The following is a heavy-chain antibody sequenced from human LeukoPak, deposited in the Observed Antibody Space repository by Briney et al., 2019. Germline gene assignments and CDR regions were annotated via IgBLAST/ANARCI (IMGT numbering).Heavy chain of an antibody. CDR3: ARDGLGTVTTFLERWHY. J-gene: IGHJ4*02. CDR2: IIPILGIA. V-gene: IGHV1-69*04. D-gene: IGHD4-17*01. Sequence: SVKVSCKASGGTFSSYAISWVRQAPGQGLKWMGRIIPILGIANYAQKFQGRVTITADKSTSTAYMELSSLRSEDTAVYYCARDGLGTVTTFLERWHYWGQGTLVTVSS. CDR1: GGTFSSYA.